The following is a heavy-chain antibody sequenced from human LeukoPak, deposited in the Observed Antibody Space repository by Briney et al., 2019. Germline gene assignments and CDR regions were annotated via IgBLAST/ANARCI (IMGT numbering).Heavy chain of an antibody. Sequence: SETLSLTCTVSGVSISSDYWSWIRLPPGKGLEWIGYIYYSGSSNYNPSLKSRVTMSVDTSKNQFSLKLSSVTAADTAVYYCARVVVVPAAIVQDWFDPWGQGTLVTVSS. CDR2: IYYSGSS. D-gene: IGHD2-2*01. CDR1: GVSISSDY. J-gene: IGHJ5*02. CDR3: ARVVVVPAAIVQDWFDP. V-gene: IGHV4-59*12.